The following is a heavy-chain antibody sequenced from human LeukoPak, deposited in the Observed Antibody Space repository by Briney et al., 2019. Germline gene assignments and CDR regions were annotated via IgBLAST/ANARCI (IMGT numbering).Heavy chain of an antibody. CDR1: GFTFSSYG. Sequence: PGGSLRLSCAASGFTFSSYGMHWVRQAPGKGLEWLAFIRYDGSNKYYADSVKGRFTISRDNAKNSLYLQMNSLRAEDTAVYYCARSYSGYESLFDYWGQGTLVTVSS. V-gene: IGHV3-30*02. D-gene: IGHD5-12*01. CDR3: ARSYSGYESLFDY. J-gene: IGHJ4*02. CDR2: IRYDGSNK.